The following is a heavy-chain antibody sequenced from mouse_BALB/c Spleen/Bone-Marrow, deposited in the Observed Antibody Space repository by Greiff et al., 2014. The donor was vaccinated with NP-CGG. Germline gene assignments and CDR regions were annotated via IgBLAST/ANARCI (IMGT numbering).Heavy chain of an antibody. Sequence: QVHVKQSGAEVVRPGTSVKVSCKASGYAFTNYLIEWIKQRPGQGLEWIGLINPGSGGTNYNEKFKGKATLTADKSSSTAYMQFSSLTSEASEVYVGARGLGRPYWGQGTLVTVSA. V-gene: IGHV1-54*01. J-gene: IGHJ3*01. CDR2: INPGSGGT. D-gene: IGHD4-1*01. CDR3: ARGLGRPY. CDR1: GYAFTNYL.